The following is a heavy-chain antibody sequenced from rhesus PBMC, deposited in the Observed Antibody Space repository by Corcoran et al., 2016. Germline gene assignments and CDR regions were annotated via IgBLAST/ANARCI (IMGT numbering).Heavy chain of an antibody. J-gene: IGHJ6*01. CDR1: GGSFSGYY. V-gene: IGHV4-165*01. D-gene: IGHD5-12*01. Sequence: QVQLQESGPGLVKPSETLSLTCAVSGGSFSGYYWGWIRQPPGKGLEWIGYISGSSGCTDYNPSLKSRVTISTDTSKNQFSLKLSSVTAADTAVYYCARDQGYSYSYPGLDSWGQGVVVTVSS. CDR2: ISGSSGCT. CDR3: ARDQGYSYSYPGLDS.